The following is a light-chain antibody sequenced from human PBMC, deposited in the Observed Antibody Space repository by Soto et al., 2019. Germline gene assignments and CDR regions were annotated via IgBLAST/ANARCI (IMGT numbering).Light chain of an antibody. CDR2: GAS. V-gene: IGKV3D-15*01. CDR3: HQYNSWPRGT. CDR1: QTMRSSH. Sequence: EIVLTQSPGTLSLSPGERATLSCRASQTMRSSHLAWYQQKPGQAPRLLIYGASTRTFDVPDRFRGSGSGTEFTLTISSLQSEDSAVYYCHQYNSWPRGTFSPGTKVDIK. J-gene: IGKJ3*01.